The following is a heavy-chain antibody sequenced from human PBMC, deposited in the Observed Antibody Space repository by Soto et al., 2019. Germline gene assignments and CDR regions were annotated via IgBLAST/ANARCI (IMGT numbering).Heavy chain of an antibody. Sequence: EVQLVETGGGLIQPGGSLRLSCAASGFTVSSNYMSWVRQAPGKGLEWVSVIYSGGSTYYADSVKGRFTISRDNSKNTLYLQMNSLRAEDTAVYYCARDTHSIVGVFDPWGQGTLVTVSS. J-gene: IGHJ5*02. CDR3: ARDTHSIVGVFDP. CDR1: GFTVSSNY. CDR2: IYSGGST. D-gene: IGHD1-26*01. V-gene: IGHV3-53*02.